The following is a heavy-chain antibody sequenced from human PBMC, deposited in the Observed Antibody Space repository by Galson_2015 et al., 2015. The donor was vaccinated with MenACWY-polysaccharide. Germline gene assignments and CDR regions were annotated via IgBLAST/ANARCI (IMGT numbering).Heavy chain of an antibody. CDR3: ARGSYGNGYGMDV. CDR1: GSIFSSYE. V-gene: IGHV3-48*03. CDR2: ITSSTSAI. J-gene: IGHJ6*02. Sequence: SLRLSCAASGSIFSSYEMNWVRQAPGKGLEWVSRITSSTSAIYYADSVKGRFTISRDNAKNSLYLQMSSLRAEDTAVYYCARGSYGNGYGMDVWGQGTTVTVSS. D-gene: IGHD1-26*01.